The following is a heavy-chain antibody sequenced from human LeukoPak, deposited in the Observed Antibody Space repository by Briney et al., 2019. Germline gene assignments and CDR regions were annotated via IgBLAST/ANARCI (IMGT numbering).Heavy chain of an antibody. Sequence: PGGSLRLSCAASGFTFSSYGMHWVRQAPGKGLEWVAVISYDGSNKYYADSVKGRFTISRDNSKNTLYLQMNSLRAEDTAVYYCAREGSVWRYYFDYWGQGTLVTVSS. CDR3: AREGSVWRYYFDY. V-gene: IGHV3-30*03. J-gene: IGHJ4*02. CDR1: GFTFSSYG. CDR2: ISYDGSNK. D-gene: IGHD6-25*01.